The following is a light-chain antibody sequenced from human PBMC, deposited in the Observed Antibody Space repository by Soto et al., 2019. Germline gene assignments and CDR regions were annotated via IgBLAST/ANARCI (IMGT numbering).Light chain of an antibody. J-gene: IGLJ2*01. Sequence: SVLTQPPSVSAAPGQKVTLSCSGSSSNIGNNYVSWYQQLPGTAPKLRIYENNKRPSGIPDRFSGSKSGTSATLGITGLQTGDEADYYCGTWDSSLSSVVFGGGTKLTVL. CDR3: GTWDSSLSSVV. V-gene: IGLV1-51*02. CDR1: SSNIGNNY. CDR2: ENN.